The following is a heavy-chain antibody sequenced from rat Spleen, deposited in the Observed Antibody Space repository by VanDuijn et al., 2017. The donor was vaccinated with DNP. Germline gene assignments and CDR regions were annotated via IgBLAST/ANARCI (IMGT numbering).Heavy chain of an antibody. J-gene: IGHJ4*01. V-gene: IGHV5-7*01. Sequence: EVQLVESGGGLVQPGRSMKLSCAASGFTFSNYDMAWVRQAPKKGLEWVATISYDGSSTYYRDSVKGRFTISRDDAKNTLSLQMNSLQTEDTATYYCARDSFGVDAMDAWGQGTSVTVSS. CDR2: ISYDGSST. D-gene: IGHD4-3*01. CDR1: GFTFSNYD. CDR3: ARDSFGVDAMDA.